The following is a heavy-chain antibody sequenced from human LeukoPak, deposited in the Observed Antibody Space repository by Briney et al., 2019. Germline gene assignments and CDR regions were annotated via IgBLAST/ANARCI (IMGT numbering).Heavy chain of an antibody. J-gene: IGHJ6*02. D-gene: IGHD6-19*01. CDR3: ARDAVAGSYYYYGMDV. CDR2: IYYSGST. V-gene: IGHV4-59*01. CDR1: GGSISSYY. Sequence: SETLSLTCTVSGGSISSYYWSWIRQPPGKGLEWIGYIYYSGSTNYNPSLKSRVTISVDTSKNQSSLKLSSVTAADTAVYYCARDAVAGSYYYYGMDVWGQGTTVTVSS.